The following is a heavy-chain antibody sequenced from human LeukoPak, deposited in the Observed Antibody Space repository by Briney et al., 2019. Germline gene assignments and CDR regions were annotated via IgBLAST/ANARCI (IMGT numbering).Heavy chain of an antibody. J-gene: IGHJ4*02. D-gene: IGHD5-18*01. V-gene: IGHV3-7*01. CDR3: ARDAAYGYDRFDY. CDR2: IKEDGSDK. CDR1: GIMFSSSW. Sequence: PGGSLRLSCAASGIMFSSSWMAWVRQAPGKGLEWVANIKEDGSDKNYVDSMKGRFTISRDNAKNSLYLQMNSLRAEDTAVYYCARDAAYGYDRFDYWGQGTQVTVSS.